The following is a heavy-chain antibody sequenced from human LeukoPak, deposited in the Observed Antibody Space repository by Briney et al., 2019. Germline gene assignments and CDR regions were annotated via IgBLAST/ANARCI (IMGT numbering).Heavy chain of an antibody. Sequence: PSETLSLTCAVYGGSFSGYCWSWIRQPPGKGLEWIGEINHSGSTNYNPSLKSRVTISVDTSKNQFSLKLSSVTAADTAVYYCARGVVIAPQTFDYWGQGTLVTVSS. CDR3: ARGVVIAPQTFDY. CDR2: INHSGST. J-gene: IGHJ4*02. CDR1: GGSFSGYC. V-gene: IGHV4-34*01. D-gene: IGHD2-21*01.